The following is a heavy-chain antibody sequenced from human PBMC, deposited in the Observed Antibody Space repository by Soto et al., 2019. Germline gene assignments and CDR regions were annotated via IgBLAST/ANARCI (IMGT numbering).Heavy chain of an antibody. D-gene: IGHD1-26*01. CDR1: GGSISSYY. V-gene: IGHV4-59*08. CDR3: ARHVDGSHPYYYYYYMDV. CDR2: IYYSGST. Sequence: SETLSLTCTVSGGSISSYYWSWIRQPPGKGLEWIGYIYYSGSTNYNPSLKSRVTISVDTSKNQFSLKLSSVTAADTAVYYCARHVDGSHPYYYYYYMDVWGKGTTVTVSS. J-gene: IGHJ6*03.